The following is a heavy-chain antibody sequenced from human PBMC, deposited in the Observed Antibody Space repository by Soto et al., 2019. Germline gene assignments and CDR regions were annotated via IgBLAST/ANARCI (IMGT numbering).Heavy chain of an antibody. V-gene: IGHV3-15*01. Sequence: EVQLVESGGGLVKPGGTLRVSCAASGITFSNVWMTWVRQAPGKGLEWVGRIKSKTDGGTTDYGATVRGRFTISRDDSKNTLYLPMNSLKTEYTAVYYCTTGRLSSSLYFDSWGQGTLVTVSS. D-gene: IGHD6-6*01. CDR1: GITFSNVW. CDR2: IKSKTDGGTT. CDR3: TTGRLSSSLYFDS. J-gene: IGHJ4*02.